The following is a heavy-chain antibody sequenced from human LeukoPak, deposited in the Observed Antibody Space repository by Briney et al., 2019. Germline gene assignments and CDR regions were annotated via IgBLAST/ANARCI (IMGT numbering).Heavy chain of an antibody. CDR2: ISDIGGI. CDR1: GGSISSYY. CDR3: AGHHPRNTVDF. V-gene: IGHV4-59*08. J-gene: IGHJ4*02. D-gene: IGHD2/OR15-2a*01. Sequence: SETLSLTCTVSGGSISSYYWSWIRQPPGKGLEWIAYISDIGGINYNPSLKSRGTISLDTSKNQFSLKLSSVTAADTAVYYCAGHHPRNTVDFWGQGTLVTVSS.